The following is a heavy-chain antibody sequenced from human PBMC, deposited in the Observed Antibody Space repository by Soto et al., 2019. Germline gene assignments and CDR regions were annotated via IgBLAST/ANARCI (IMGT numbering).Heavy chain of an antibody. Sequence: PGGSLRLSCAASGFTFSSYAMSWVRQAPGKGLEWVSAISGSGGSTYYADSVKGRFTISRDNSKNTLYLQMNSLRAEDTAVYYCASSYVQGRYFDWLKAPFDYWGQGTLVTVSS. CDR2: ISGSGGST. V-gene: IGHV3-23*01. CDR3: ASSYVQGRYFDWLKAPFDY. CDR1: GFTFSSYA. D-gene: IGHD3-9*01. J-gene: IGHJ4*02.